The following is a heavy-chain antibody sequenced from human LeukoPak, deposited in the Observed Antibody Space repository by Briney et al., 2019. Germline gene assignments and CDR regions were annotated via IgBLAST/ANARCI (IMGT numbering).Heavy chain of an antibody. Sequence: ASVKVSCKASGYTFTGYYIHWVRQAPGQGLEWMGWINPNSGGATFAQKFQGRVTMTRDTSISTAYMELSRLRSDDTAVYYCARAPDYGDYQVWFDPWGQGTLVTVSS. J-gene: IGHJ5*02. CDR3: ARAPDYGDYQVWFDP. V-gene: IGHV1-2*02. CDR1: GYTFTGYY. D-gene: IGHD4-17*01. CDR2: INPNSGGA.